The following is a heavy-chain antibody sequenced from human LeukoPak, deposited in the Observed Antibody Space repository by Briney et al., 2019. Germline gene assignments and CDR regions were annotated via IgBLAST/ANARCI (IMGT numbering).Heavy chain of an antibody. D-gene: IGHD6-19*01. J-gene: IGHJ4*02. V-gene: IGHV3-48*04. CDR3: ATLWDPVAGTTQPLL. Sequence: GGSLRLSCVASGLTFSNYWLNWVRQAPGKGLEWVSYISGSGSTIYYGDSLKGRFTISRDNANNSLYLQMNSLRVEDTAVYYCATLWDPVAGTTQPLLWGQGTLVTVSS. CDR1: GLTFSNYW. CDR2: ISGSGSTI.